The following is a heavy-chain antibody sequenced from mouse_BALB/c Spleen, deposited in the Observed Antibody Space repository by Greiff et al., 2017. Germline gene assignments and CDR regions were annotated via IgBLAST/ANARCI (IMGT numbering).Heavy chain of an antibody. CDR1: GYSITSGYY. J-gene: IGHJ3*01. V-gene: IGHV3-6*02. CDR3: AGGNYAY. D-gene: IGHD2-1*01. CDR2: ISYDGSN. Sequence: VQLKESGPGLVKPSQSLSLTCSVTGYSITSGYYWNWIRQFPGNKLEWMGYISYDGSNNYNPSLKNRISITRDTSKNQFFLKLNSVTTEDTATYYCAGGNYAYWGQGTLVTVSA.